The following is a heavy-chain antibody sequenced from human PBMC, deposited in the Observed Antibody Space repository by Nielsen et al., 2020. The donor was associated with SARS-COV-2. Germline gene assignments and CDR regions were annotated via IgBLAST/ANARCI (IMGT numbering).Heavy chain of an antibody. D-gene: IGHD6-13*01. V-gene: IGHV3-30-3*01. CDR2: ISYDGSNK. CDR3: ASTGYSSRGDY. CDR1: GFTFSSYA. J-gene: IGHJ4*02. Sequence: GGSLRLSCAASGFTFSSYAMHWVRQAPGKGLEWVAVISYDGSNKYYADSVKGRFTISRDNSKNTLYLQMNSLRAEDTAVYYCASTGYSSRGDYWGQGTLVTVSS.